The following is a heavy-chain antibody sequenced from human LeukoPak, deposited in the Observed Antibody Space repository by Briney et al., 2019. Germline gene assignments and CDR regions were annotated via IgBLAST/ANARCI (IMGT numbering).Heavy chain of an antibody. Sequence: SQTLSLTCTVSGGSISSGGYYWSWIRQPPGKGLEWIGYIYSSGSTNYNPSLKSRVTISVDTSKNQFSLKLTSVTAADTAVYYCARSAYSTYFDFWGRGTLVTVSS. CDR3: ARSAYSTYFDF. D-gene: IGHD2-15*01. CDR2: IYSSGST. J-gene: IGHJ4*02. V-gene: IGHV4-61*08. CDR1: GGSISSGGYY.